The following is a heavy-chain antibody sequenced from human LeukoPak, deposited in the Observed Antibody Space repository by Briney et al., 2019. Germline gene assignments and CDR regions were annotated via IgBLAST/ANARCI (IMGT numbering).Heavy chain of an antibody. D-gene: IGHD3-3*01. J-gene: IGHJ4*02. Sequence: GGSLRLSCAASGFXFNNYGVTWVRQAPGKGLEWVSVISGDGGTTFYAPFLKGRFTISRDNSKNTVYLQMNSLRAEDAARYSCARVRSGYYLDTWGQGTLVTVSS. CDR1: GFXFNNYG. V-gene: IGHV3-23*01. CDR2: ISGDGGTT. CDR3: ARVRSGYYLDT.